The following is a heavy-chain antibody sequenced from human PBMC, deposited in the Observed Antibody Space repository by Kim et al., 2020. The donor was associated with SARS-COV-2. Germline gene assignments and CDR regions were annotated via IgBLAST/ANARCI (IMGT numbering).Heavy chain of an antibody. J-gene: IGHJ4*02. CDR2: ISSSGSTI. CDR3: ARVPPGEYYDSSANTPDY. D-gene: IGHD3-22*01. V-gene: IGHV3-48*03. Sequence: GGSLRLSCAASGFTFSSYEMNWVRQAPGRGLEWVSYISSSGSTIYYADSVKGRFTISRDNAKNSLYLQMNSLRAEDTAVYYCARVPPGEYYDSSANTPDYWGQGTLVTVSS. CDR1: GFTFSSYE.